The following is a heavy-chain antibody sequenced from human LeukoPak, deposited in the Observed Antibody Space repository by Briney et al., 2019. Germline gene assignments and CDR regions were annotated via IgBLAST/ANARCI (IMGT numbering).Heavy chain of an antibody. CDR3: ARDRYGDYGYYYYYYGMDV. V-gene: IGHV3-11*01. CDR2: ISSSGSTI. Sequence: GGSLRLSCAASGFTFSDYYMSWIRQAPGKGLEWVSYISSSGSTIYYADSVKGRFTISRDNAKNSLYLQMNSLGAEDTAVYYCARDRYGDYGYYYYYYGMDVWGQGTTVTVSS. CDR1: GFTFSDYY. J-gene: IGHJ6*02. D-gene: IGHD4-17*01.